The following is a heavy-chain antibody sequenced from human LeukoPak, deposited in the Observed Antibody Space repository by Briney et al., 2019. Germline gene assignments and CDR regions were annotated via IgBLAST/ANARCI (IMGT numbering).Heavy chain of an antibody. V-gene: IGHV3-30-3*01. CDR2: ISYDGSNK. CDR3: ARDTLYGNYFDY. CDR1: GFTFSSYA. Sequence: GRSLRLSCAASGFTFSSYAMHWVRQAPGKGLEWVAVISYDGSNKYYADSVKGRFTISRDNSKNTLYLKMNSLRAEDTAVYYCARDTLYGNYFDYWGQGTLVTVSS. D-gene: IGHD3-16*02. J-gene: IGHJ4*02.